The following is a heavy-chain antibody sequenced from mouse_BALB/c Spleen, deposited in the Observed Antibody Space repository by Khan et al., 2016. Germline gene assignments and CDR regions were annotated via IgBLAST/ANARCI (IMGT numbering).Heavy chain of an antibody. CDR1: GYSFTRYW. CDR3: TRSAYSNHPYDAMDY. CDR2: IHPYDSES. J-gene: IGHJ4*01. V-gene: IGHV1-61*01. Sequence: QVQLQQPGPELVRPGASVKLSCKASGYSFTRYWMNWVKQRPGQGLEWIGMIHPYDSESRLNQKFKDKATLTVDNSSSIAYMQLSSPTSEDSAVYYGTRSAYSNHPYDAMDYWGQGTSVTVSS. D-gene: IGHD2-5*01.